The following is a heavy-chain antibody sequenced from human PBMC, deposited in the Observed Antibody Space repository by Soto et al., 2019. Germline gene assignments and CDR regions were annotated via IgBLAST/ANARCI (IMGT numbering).Heavy chain of an antibody. V-gene: IGHV1-46*01. D-gene: IGHD2-21*01. Sequence: QVQLSQFGAEVKKPGASVKVSCKASGYSFTNFHIHWVRQAPGQGLEWMGMIDPSGGITRDAQRLQGTITMTRDASTSTVYMALSSLTSEDTAVYYCARDVIGHDSYETIVYYFDHWGQGTLVTVAS. CDR1: GYSFTNFH. J-gene: IGHJ4*02. CDR3: ARDVIGHDSYETIVYYFDH. CDR2: IDPSGGIT.